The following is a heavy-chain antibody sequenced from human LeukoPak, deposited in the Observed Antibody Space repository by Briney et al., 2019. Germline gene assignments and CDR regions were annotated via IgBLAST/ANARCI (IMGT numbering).Heavy chain of an antibody. D-gene: IGHD3-3*01. CDR2: MIPMFGTA. Sequence: SSVTVSCKASGCTFSRYAISWVRPAPGQGLEWMGGMIPMFGTANDAQKFQGRVTITTDESTSTAYMELSSLRSEDTAVYYCAKYDFKNWFDTWGQGTLVTVSS. CDR1: GCTFSRYA. V-gene: IGHV1-69*05. J-gene: IGHJ5*02. CDR3: AKYDFKNWFDT.